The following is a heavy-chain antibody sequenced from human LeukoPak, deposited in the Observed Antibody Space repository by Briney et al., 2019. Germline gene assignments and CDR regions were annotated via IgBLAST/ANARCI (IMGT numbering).Heavy chain of an antibody. CDR1: GGSISTYY. V-gene: IGHV3-23*01. J-gene: IGHJ4*02. D-gene: IGHD2-2*03. Sequence: ETLSLTCTVSGGSISTYYWSWVRQAPGKGLEWVSAISGSGVSTYYADSVKGRFTISRDNSKNTLYLQMNSLRAEDTAVYYCAKEGLALDIVVVPADYWGQGTLVTVSS. CDR2: ISGSGVST. CDR3: AKEGLALDIVVVPADY.